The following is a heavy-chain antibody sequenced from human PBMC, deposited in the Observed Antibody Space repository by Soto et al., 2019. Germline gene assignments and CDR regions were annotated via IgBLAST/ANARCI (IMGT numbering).Heavy chain of an antibody. CDR2: FHYSGST. V-gene: IGHV4-39*01. J-gene: IGHJ4*02. Sequence: PSETLSLTCTVSGGSISSGPYSWGWIRQPPGKGLEWIGTFHYSGSTYYSPSLESRVTISVDTSKNQFSLKVSSVTAADTAVYYCAGLSVSTTIEDYWGQGTPVTVSS. D-gene: IGHD6-19*01. CDR3: AGLSVSTTIEDY. CDR1: GGSISSGPYS.